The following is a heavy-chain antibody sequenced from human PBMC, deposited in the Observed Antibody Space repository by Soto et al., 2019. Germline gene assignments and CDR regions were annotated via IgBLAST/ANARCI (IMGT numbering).Heavy chain of an antibody. Sequence: SGPTLVNPTQTLTLTCIFTGFSLSTTEMCVSWIRQPPGKALEWLALIDWDDDKYYSTSLKTRLTISKDTSKNQVVLTMTNMDPMDTATYYCARIPRRVYVGSTSYYYYGMDVWGQGTTVTVS. J-gene: IGHJ6*02. CDR1: GFSLSTTEMC. CDR2: IDWDDDK. V-gene: IGHV2-70*01. CDR3: ARIPRRVYVGSTSYYYYGMDV. D-gene: IGHD1-26*01.